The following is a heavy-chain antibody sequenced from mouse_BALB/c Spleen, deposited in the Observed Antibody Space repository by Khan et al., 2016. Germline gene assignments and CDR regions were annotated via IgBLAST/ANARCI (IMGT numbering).Heavy chain of an antibody. D-gene: IGHD2-3*01. J-gene: IGHJ3*01. CDR3: ARLYDGNY. V-gene: IGHV9-3*02. Sequence: QIQLVQSGPELKKPGETVKISCKASGYTFTNYGMNWVKQAPGKGLKWMGWINTNTGEPTYAEEFKGRFAFSLETSASTAYLQINNLKNEETATYCCARLYDGNYWGQGTLVTVSA. CDR1: GYTFTNYG. CDR2: INTNTGEP.